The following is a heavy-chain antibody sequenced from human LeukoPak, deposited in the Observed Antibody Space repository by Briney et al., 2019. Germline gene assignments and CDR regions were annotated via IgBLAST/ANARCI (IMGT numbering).Heavy chain of an antibody. CDR2: ISTSGST. D-gene: IGHD2-15*01. V-gene: IGHV4-61*02. Sequence: PSQTLSLTCTVSGGSISSGSYYWSWIRQPAGKGREWIGRISTSGSTNYNPSLKSRVTISVDTSKNEFSLKLSSVTAADTAVYYCAREGGGCSGGSCYSAKYYFDYWGQGTLVTVSS. CDR3: AREGGGCSGGSCYSAKYYFDY. CDR1: GGSISSGSYY. J-gene: IGHJ4*02.